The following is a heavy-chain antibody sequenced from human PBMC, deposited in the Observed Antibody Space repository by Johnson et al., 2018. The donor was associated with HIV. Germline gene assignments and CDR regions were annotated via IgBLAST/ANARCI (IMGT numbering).Heavy chain of an antibody. D-gene: IGHD3-22*01. J-gene: IGHJ3*02. CDR2: IKQDGSES. CDR1: GFTFNNYW. Sequence: EVQLVESGGDLVQPGWSLRLSCAASGFTFNNYWMSWVRQAPGRGLEWVANIKQDGSESYYVDSVKGRFTISRDNAKNSLYLQMNSLRAEDTAVYYCARDGQDRDDAFDIWGQGTMVTVSA. CDR3: ARDGQDRDDAFDI. V-gene: IGHV3-7*03.